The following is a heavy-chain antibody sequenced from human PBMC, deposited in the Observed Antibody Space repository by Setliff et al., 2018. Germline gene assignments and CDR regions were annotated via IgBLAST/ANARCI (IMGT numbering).Heavy chain of an antibody. Sequence: SETLSLTCTVSGGSIGSSFWSWIRQPPGKGLEWIGYIYHNGNTNFNPSLKTRVTMSVDPSKNQFALNLRSVTAADTAVYYCVRDRTAYSYGLDVWAQGTTVTVSS. CDR1: GGSIGSSF. CDR2: IYHNGNT. J-gene: IGHJ6*02. CDR3: VRDRTAYSYGLDV. D-gene: IGHD5-18*01. V-gene: IGHV4-59*01.